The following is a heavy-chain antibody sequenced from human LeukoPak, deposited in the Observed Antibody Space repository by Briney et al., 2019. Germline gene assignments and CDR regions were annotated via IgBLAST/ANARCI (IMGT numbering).Heavy chain of an antibody. CDR3: AKDPTPTPYYYDSY. D-gene: IGHD3-22*01. CDR2: ISGSGDNT. V-gene: IGHV3-23*01. J-gene: IGHJ4*02. Sequence: VRXAPGKGXDWVXXISGSGDNTHYAASVKGRFTVSRDNSKNTLYLQMNSLRVEDTAIYYCAKDPTPTPYYYDSYWGQGTLVTVSS.